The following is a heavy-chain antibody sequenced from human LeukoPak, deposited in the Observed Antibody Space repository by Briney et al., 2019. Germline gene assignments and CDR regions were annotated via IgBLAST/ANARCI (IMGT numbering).Heavy chain of an antibody. J-gene: IGHJ4*02. V-gene: IGHV1-69*04. CDR1: GGTFSTYS. CDR3: ARGGYCSSTSCPFDF. Sequence: SVKVSCKASGGTFSTYSISWMRQAPGQGREWIGRIITILAITNYAQKFQGRVTITADKSTTTASMELSSLRSEDTAVYYCARGGYCSSTSCPFDFWGQGTLVTVSS. CDR2: IITILAIT. D-gene: IGHD2-2*01.